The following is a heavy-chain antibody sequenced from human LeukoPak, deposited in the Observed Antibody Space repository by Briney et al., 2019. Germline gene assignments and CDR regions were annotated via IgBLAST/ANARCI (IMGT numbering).Heavy chain of an antibody. CDR3: ARDSSEWELLIGY. CDR2: ISYNGINE. CDR1: GFSFSDYN. D-gene: IGHD1-26*01. Sequence: AGGSLRLSCAASGFSFSDYNMHWVRQAPGKGLEWMAVISYNGINEYYADSVKGRFTISRDNSKSTLLLQMNSLRAEDTAVYYCARDSSEWELLIGYWGQGTLVTVSS. V-gene: IGHV3-30*03. J-gene: IGHJ4*02.